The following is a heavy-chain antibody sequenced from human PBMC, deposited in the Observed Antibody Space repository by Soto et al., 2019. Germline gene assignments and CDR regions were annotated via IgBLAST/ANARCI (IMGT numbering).Heavy chain of an antibody. CDR3: ATLAYCSGGSCVQVDY. V-gene: IGHV1-3*01. Sequence: QVQLVQCGAEVKKPGASVKVSCKASGYTFTSYAMHWVRQAPGQRLEWMGWINAGNGNTKYSQKFQGRVTITRDTSASTAYMELSSLRSEDTAVYYCATLAYCSGGSCVQVDYWGQGTLVTVSS. D-gene: IGHD2-15*01. CDR1: GYTFTSYA. J-gene: IGHJ4*02. CDR2: INAGNGNT.